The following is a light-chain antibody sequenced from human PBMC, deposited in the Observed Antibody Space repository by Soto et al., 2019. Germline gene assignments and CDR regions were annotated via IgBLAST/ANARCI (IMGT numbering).Light chain of an antibody. CDR3: QQTYTTPYT. Sequence: DIQMTQSPSSLSASIGDRVTVTCRASQRITTYLNWYQQKPGKAPTLLIYDTSTLRDEVPSRFSGSGSGTDFTLTISSLQPEDFAVYFCQQTYTTPYTFGLGTKLEIK. CDR2: DTS. CDR1: QRITTY. V-gene: IGKV1-39*01. J-gene: IGKJ2*01.